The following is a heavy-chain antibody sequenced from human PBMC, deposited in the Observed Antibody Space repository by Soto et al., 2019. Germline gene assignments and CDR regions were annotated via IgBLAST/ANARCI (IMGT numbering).Heavy chain of an antibody. Sequence: QVQLVESGGGVVQPGRSLRLSCAASGFTFSSYAMHWVRQAPGKGLEWVAVISYDGSNKYYADSVKGRFTISRDNSKNTLYLQMNSLRAEDTAVYYCAREDSSGYYYAAPGDFDYWGQGTLVIVSS. CDR1: GFTFSSYA. J-gene: IGHJ4*02. CDR3: AREDSSGYYYAAPGDFDY. D-gene: IGHD3-22*01. V-gene: IGHV3-30-3*01. CDR2: ISYDGSNK.